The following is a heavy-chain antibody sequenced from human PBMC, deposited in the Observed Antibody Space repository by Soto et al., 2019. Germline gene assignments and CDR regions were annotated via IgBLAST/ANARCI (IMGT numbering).Heavy chain of an antibody. D-gene: IGHD2-15*01. Sequence: QVQLVQSGAEVKKPGASVKVSCKASGYTFTSYGISWVRQAPGQGLEWMGWISAYNGNTNYAQKLQGRVTMTTDTSTSTAYMELRSLTSDDTAVYYCARDLAGYCSGGSCALDPWGQGTLVTVSS. V-gene: IGHV1-18*04. CDR2: ISAYNGNT. CDR3: ARDLAGYCSGGSCALDP. CDR1: GYTFTSYG. J-gene: IGHJ5*02.